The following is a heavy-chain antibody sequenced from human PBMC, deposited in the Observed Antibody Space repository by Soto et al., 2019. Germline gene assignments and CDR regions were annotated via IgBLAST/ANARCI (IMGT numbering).Heavy chain of an antibody. D-gene: IGHD5-18*01. Sequence: EVQLLESGGGLVQPGGSLRLSCAASGFTFSSYAMSWVRQAPGKGLEWVSAISGSGGSTYYADSVKGRFTISRDNSKNTLYLQMNSLRAEDTAVYYFAKADTAMVWGDYFDYWGQGTLVTVSS. CDR1: GFTFSSYA. V-gene: IGHV3-23*01. J-gene: IGHJ4*02. CDR3: AKADTAMVWGDYFDY. CDR2: ISGSGGST.